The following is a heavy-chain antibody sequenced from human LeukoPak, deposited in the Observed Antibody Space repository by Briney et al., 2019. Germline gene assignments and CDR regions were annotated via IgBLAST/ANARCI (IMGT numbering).Heavy chain of an antibody. CDR3: VSDTPLNFRVAPRG. V-gene: IGHV4-4*07. D-gene: IGHD3-10*01. J-gene: IGHJ4*02. CDR1: GGSINRYY. Sequence: SVTLSLTCIVSGGSINRYYWIWMPQPAGEGGVGIGRIYSSGSTNNTSSLKSPAPMSVDTSKNQCSLKVAAVTAAATAVYCCVSDTPLNFRVAPRGWGQGILVTVSS. CDR2: IYSSGST.